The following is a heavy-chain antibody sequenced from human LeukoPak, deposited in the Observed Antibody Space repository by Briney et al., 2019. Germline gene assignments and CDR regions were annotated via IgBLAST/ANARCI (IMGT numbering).Heavy chain of an antibody. D-gene: IGHD6-13*01. Sequence: GESLKISCKGSGYTFTYYWIGWVRQMPGKGLEWMGIIYPGDSDTRYSPSFQGQVTISADKSISTAYLQWSSLKASDTAMYYCARRIAANWFDPWGQGTLVTVSS. V-gene: IGHV5-51*01. J-gene: IGHJ5*02. CDR1: GYTFTYYW. CDR3: ARRIAANWFDP. CDR2: IYPGDSDT.